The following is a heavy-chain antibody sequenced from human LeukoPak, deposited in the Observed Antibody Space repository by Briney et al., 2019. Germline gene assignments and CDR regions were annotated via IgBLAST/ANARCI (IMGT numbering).Heavy chain of an antibody. V-gene: IGHV3-74*01. D-gene: IGHD3-22*01. J-gene: IGHJ3*02. CDR3: ARGNYYDSSGYYDPYDAFDI. CDR2: INSDGSST. CDR1: GFTFSSYW. Sequence: GGSLRLSCAASGFTFSSYWMHWVRQAPGKGLVWVSRINSDGSSTSYADSVKGRFTISRDNAKNTLYLQMNSLRAEDTAVYYCARGNYYDSSGYYDPYDAFDIWGQGTMDTVSS.